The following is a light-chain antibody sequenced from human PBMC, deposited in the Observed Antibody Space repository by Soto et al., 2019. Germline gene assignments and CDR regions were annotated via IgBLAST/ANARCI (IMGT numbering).Light chain of an antibody. Sequence: EIVLTQSPGTLSLSPGQRATLSCRASQSVSSSSLAWYQQRPGQAPRLLIYGASRRATGIPDRFSGSGSGTDFTLTISRLETEDFAVYYCQLYGASPKYTFGQGTKLEIK. V-gene: IGKV3-20*01. CDR1: QSVSSSS. CDR2: GAS. CDR3: QLYGASPKYT. J-gene: IGKJ2*01.